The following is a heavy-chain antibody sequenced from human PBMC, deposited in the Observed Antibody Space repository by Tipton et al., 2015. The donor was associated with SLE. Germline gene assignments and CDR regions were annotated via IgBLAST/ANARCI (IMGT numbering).Heavy chain of an antibody. CDR1: GGSISDSTYY. Sequence: TLSLTCTVSGGSISDSTYYWGWIRQSPGKGLERIGSIYSRGNKFYNPTLMSRVTILLDTSKNQFSLSLSSVNAADTAVYYCARVRATRENSDFWSGYFFDYWGQGTLVSVSS. CDR2: IYSRGNK. CDR3: ARVRATRENSDFWSGYFFDY. D-gene: IGHD3-3*01. V-gene: IGHV4-39*07. J-gene: IGHJ4*02.